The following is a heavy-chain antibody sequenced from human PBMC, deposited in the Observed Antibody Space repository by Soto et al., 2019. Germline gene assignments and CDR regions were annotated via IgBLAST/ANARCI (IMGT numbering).Heavy chain of an antibody. CDR1: GGTFSSYA. CDR2: IIPIFGTA. D-gene: IGHD3-22*01. V-gene: IGHV1-69*13. Sequence: SVKVSCKASGGTFSSYAISWVRQAPGQGLEWMGGIIPIFGTANYAQKFQGRVTITADESTSTAYMELSSLRSEDTAVYYCARGTYYYDRSGYGTWFDYWGQGTLVTVSS. CDR3: ARGTYYYDRSGYGTWFDY. J-gene: IGHJ4*02.